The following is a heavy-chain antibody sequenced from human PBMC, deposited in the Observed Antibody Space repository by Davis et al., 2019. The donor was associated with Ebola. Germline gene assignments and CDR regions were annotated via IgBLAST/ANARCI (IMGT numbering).Heavy chain of an antibody. D-gene: IGHD6-19*01. V-gene: IGHV3-23*01. CDR2: ISGSGGDP. CDR3: TTARRDSSGWIDS. J-gene: IGHJ4*02. Sequence: PGGSLRLSCAGSGFTFSTYAMTWVRQAPGKGLEWVSRISGSGGDPHYADSVKGRFTISRDNSKNTLYLQMNSLKTEDTAVYYCTTARRDSSGWIDSWGQGTLVTVSS. CDR1: GFTFSTYA.